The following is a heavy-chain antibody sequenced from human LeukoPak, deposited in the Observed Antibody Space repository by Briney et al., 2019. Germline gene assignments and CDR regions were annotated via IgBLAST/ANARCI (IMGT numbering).Heavy chain of an antibody. V-gene: IGHV3-30*02. J-gene: IGHJ6*03. CDR2: IRYDGSNK. CDR1: GFTFSSYG. D-gene: IGHD3-3*01. Sequence: GGSLRLSCAASGFTFSSYGMHWVRQAPGKGLEWVAFIRYDGSNKYYADSVKGRFTISRDNSKNTLYLQMNSLRAEDTAVYYCARDDSIFGVVSYNFMDVWGKGTTVTVSS. CDR3: ARDDSIFGVVSYNFMDV.